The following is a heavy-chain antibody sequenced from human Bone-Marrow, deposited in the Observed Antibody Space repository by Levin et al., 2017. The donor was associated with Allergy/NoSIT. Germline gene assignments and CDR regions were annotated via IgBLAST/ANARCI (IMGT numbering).Heavy chain of an antibody. V-gene: IGHV2-5*02. CDR1: GFSLSRNGVG. D-gene: IGHD3-10*01. J-gene: IGHJ4*02. Sequence: GSGPTLVKPTQTLTLTCTFSGFSLSRNGVGVGWIRQAPGKALEWLALIYWDDDKRYSPSLKSRLHITKDTSKNPVVLTMPNMAPVDTGTYYCAHHKFWFGEFPFDFWGRGSLVTVSS. CDR3: AHHKFWFGEFPFDF. CDR2: IYWDDDK.